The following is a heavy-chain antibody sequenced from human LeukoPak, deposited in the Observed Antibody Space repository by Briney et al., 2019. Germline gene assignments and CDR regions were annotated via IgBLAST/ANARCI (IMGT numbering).Heavy chain of an antibody. Sequence: ASVKVSCKASGYTFTDYYIHWVRQAPGQGLEWMGWINPNSGGTFYGRTFQGRITMTRDTSISTAYMELSRLTFDDTAVYYCARVGAFDYDSSSPIKGAFDMWGQGTMVTVS. D-gene: IGHD3-22*01. CDR2: INPNSGGT. V-gene: IGHV1-2*02. CDR1: GYTFTDYY. J-gene: IGHJ3*02. CDR3: ARVGAFDYDSSSPIKGAFDM.